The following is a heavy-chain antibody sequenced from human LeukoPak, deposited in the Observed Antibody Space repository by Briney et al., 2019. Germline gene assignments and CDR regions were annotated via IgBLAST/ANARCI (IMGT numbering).Heavy chain of an antibody. Sequence: SETLSLTCAVYGGSSSAYWWSWIRQPPGKGLEWIGSIYYSGSTYYNPSLKSRVTISVDTSKNQFSLKLSSVTAADTAVYYCARGHGRGITMVRGVIDWGQGTLVTVSS. V-gene: IGHV4-34*01. CDR3: ARGHGRGITMVRGVID. CDR1: GGSSSAYW. D-gene: IGHD3-10*01. J-gene: IGHJ4*02. CDR2: IYYSGST.